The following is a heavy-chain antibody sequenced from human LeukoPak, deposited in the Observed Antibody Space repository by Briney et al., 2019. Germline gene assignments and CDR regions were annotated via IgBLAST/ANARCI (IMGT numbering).Heavy chain of an antibody. CDR3: ARSTLYYYDSSGYYSF. CDR2: ISRDSDIR. Sequence: GGSLRLSCAASGFVFGRDSMNWVRQAPGRGLEWISYISRDSDIRYYADSVRGRFTISRDNAKNSLYLQMNSLRAEDTAVYYCARSTLYYYDSSGYYSFWGQGTLVTVSS. D-gene: IGHD3-22*01. CDR1: GFVFGRDS. J-gene: IGHJ4*02. V-gene: IGHV3-48*01.